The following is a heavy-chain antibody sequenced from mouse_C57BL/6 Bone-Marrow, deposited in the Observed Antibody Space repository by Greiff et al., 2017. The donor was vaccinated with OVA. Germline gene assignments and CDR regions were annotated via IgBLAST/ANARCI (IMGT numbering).Heavy chain of an antibody. CDR2: IDPSDSYT. D-gene: IGHD1-1*01. Sequence: VQLQQPGAELVMPGASVKLSCKASGYTFTSYWMHWVKQRPGQGLEWIGEIDPSDSYTNYNQKFKGKSTLTVDKSSSTAYMQLSSLTSEDSAVYYCARPYGSSWNFDYWGQGTTLTVSS. V-gene: IGHV1-69*01. J-gene: IGHJ2*01. CDR1: GYTFTSYW. CDR3: ARPYGSSWNFDY.